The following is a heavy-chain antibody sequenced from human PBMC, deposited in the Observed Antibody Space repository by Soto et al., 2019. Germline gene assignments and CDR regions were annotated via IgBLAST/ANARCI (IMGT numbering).Heavy chain of an antibody. V-gene: IGHV1-69*13. J-gene: IGHJ6*02. D-gene: IGHD6-6*01. CDR3: AVYSSSSARYYYYGMDV. Sequence: GASVKVSCKASGGTFSSYAISWVRQAPGQGLEWMRGIIPIFGTANYAQKFQGRVTITADESTSTAYMELSSLRSEDTAVYYCAVYSSSSARYYYYGMDVWGQGTTVTVSS. CDR2: IIPIFGTA. CDR1: GGTFSSYA.